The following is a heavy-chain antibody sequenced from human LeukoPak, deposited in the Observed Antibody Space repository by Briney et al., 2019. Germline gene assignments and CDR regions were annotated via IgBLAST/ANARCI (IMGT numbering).Heavy chain of an antibody. CDR1: GGSISSGDYY. CDR3: ARDPPAGTNAFDI. J-gene: IGHJ3*02. Sequence: SETLSLTCTVSGGSISSGDYYWSWIRQPPGKGLEWIGYIYYSGSTYYNPSLKSRVTISVDTSKNQFSLKLSSVTAADTAVYYCARDPPAGTNAFDIWGQGTMVTVSS. D-gene: IGHD6-13*01. V-gene: IGHV4-30-4*02. CDR2: IYYSGST.